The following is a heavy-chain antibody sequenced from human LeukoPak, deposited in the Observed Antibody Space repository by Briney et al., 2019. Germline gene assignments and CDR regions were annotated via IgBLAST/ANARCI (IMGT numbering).Heavy chain of an antibody. CDR2: ISYDGSNI. Sequence: GGSLRLSCAASGFAFSNYVMHWVRQAPGKGLEWVAVISYDGSNIYYAESVKGRFTISRDNSKNTLYLQMNSLRVEDTAVYYCAREKSIDGGFDYWGQGTLVTVSS. CDR1: GFAFSNYV. V-gene: IGHV3-30-3*01. J-gene: IGHJ4*02. CDR3: AREKSIDGGFDY.